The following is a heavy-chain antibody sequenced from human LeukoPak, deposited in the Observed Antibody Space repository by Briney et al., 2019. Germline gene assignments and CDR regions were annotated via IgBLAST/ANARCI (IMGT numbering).Heavy chain of an antibody. D-gene: IGHD6-19*01. CDR1: VYIFTSYA. CDR3: ATAVAGTAPSEY. V-gene: IGHV7-4-1*02. J-gene: IGHJ4*02. CDR2: INTNTGNP. Sequence: GSSVKVSCKASVYIFTSYAMNRVRQPPGQGREGMGWINTNTGNPTYAQGSTGRFVFSLDTSVSTAYLQISSLKAEETAVDYCATAVAGTAPSEYWGQGNLVTVSS.